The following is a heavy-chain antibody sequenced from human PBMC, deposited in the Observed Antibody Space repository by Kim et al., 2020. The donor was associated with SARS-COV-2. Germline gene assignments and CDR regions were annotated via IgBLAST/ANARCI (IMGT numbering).Heavy chain of an antibody. Sequence: GGSLRLSCAASGFTFSSYAMHWVRQAPGKGLEWVAVIWYDGSNKYYADSVKGRFTISRDNSKNTLYLQMNSLRAEDTAVYYCAKSAQGGYGVYYGMDVWGQGTTVTVSS. CDR1: GFTFSSYA. CDR3: AKSAQGGYGVYYGMDV. J-gene: IGHJ6*02. V-gene: IGHV3-33*06. CDR2: IWYDGSNK. D-gene: IGHD4-17*01.